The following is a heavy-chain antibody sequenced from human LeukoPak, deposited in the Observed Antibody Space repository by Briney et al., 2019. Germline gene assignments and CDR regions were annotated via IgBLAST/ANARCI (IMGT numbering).Heavy chain of an antibody. D-gene: IGHD6-19*01. CDR1: GGSISSSNW. CDR3: ARVDGRAVAGPLGLDY. V-gene: IGHV4-4*02. CDR2: IYHTGST. J-gene: IGHJ4*02. Sequence: PSGTLSLTCAVSGGSISSSNWWSWVRQPPGKGLEWIGEIYHTGSTNSNPSLKSRVTISVDKSKNQFSLKLSSVTAADTAVHYCARVDGRAVAGPLGLDYWGQGTLVTVSS.